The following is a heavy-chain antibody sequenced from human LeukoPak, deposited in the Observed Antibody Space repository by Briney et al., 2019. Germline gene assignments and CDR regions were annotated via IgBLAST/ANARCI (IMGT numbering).Heavy chain of an antibody. J-gene: IGHJ4*02. CDR1: GFTFSSYA. V-gene: IGHV3-30-3*01. D-gene: IGHD3-22*01. CDR3: ARDEFRPGEVVVIIY. Sequence: GRSLRLSCAASGFTFSSYAMHWVRQAPGKGLEWVAVISYDGSNKYYADSVEGRFTISRDNSKNTLYLQMNSLRAEDTAVYYCARDEFRPGEVVVIIYWGQGTLVTVSS. CDR2: ISYDGSNK.